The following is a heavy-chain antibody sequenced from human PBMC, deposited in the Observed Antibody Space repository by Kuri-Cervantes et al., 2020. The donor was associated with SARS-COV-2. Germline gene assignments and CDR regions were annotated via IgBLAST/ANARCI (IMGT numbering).Heavy chain of an antibody. CDR1: GVSFSGYC. CDR3: ARDGPANCGGDCYSAS. Sequence: GSLRLSCAVYGVSFSGYCLSWVRQPPGKGLEWIGEINHGGSTNYNPTFKSRVTISVDTSKNQFSLKLNSVAAADTAVYYSARDGPANCGGDCYSASWGQGTLVTVSS. V-gene: IGHV4-34*01. CDR2: INHGGST. D-gene: IGHD2-21*01. J-gene: IGHJ5*01.